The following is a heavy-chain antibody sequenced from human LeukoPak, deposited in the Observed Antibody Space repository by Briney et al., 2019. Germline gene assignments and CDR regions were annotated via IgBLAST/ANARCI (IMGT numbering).Heavy chain of an antibody. V-gene: IGHV4-34*01. CDR2: INHSGST. Sequence: TGGSLRLSCAASGFTFSSYAMSWVRQAPGKGLEWIGEINHSGSTNYNPSLKSRVTISVDTSKNQFSLKLSSVTAADTAVYYCARTEAHNYYYYGMDVWGQGTTVTVSS. J-gene: IGHJ6*02. CDR1: GFTFSSYA. CDR3: ARTEAHNYYYYGMDV.